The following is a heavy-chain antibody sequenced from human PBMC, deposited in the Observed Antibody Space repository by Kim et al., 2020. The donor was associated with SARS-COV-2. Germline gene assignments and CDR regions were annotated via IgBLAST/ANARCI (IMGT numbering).Heavy chain of an antibody. D-gene: IGHD3-22*01. CDR2: VIPFSGAT. Sequence: SVKVSCKASGETFNSYAINWVRQAPGQGLEWMGGVIPFSGATEYSQKFQGRVTITADESTTTAYLQLRSLRCDDTAFYYCARDSTYSRGRFDHWGQGTLVTVSS. CDR3: ARDSTYSRGRFDH. V-gene: IGHV1-69*13. J-gene: IGHJ4*02. CDR1: GETFNSYA.